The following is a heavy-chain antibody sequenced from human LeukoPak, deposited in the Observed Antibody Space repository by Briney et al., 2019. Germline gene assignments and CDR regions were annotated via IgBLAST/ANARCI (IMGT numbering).Heavy chain of an antibody. CDR2: MHTSGST. D-gene: IGHD6-19*01. Sequence: SETLSLTCTVSGGSISGYYWNWIRQPAGKGLEWIGRMHTSGSTNHNPSLKSRITMSVDRSKNQFSLKLSSVTAADTAVYYCVSDSGSGSYDYWGQGTLVTVSS. J-gene: IGHJ4*02. CDR1: GGSISGYY. V-gene: IGHV4-4*07. CDR3: VSDSGSGSYDY.